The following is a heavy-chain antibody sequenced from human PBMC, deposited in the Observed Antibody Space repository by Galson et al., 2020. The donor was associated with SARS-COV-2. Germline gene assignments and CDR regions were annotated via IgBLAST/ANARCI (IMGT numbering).Heavy chain of an antibody. J-gene: IGHJ4*02. D-gene: IGHD2-15*01. CDR3: ARRGEVVSWVY. CDR1: GGSISSRSYY. Sequence: SETLSITCTVSGGSISSRSYYWGWIRQPPGKGMEWIGSIYYSGSTSYNPSLYSRVTISVDTSNNQFSLKLSSVTAADTAVYYCARRGEVVSWVYWGQGILVTVSS. V-gene: IGHV4-39*01. CDR2: IYYSGST.